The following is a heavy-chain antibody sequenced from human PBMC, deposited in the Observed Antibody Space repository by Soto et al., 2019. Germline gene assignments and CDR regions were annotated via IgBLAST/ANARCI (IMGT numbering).Heavy chain of an antibody. V-gene: IGHV4-31*11. CDR1: GGSIISADSY. CDR2: IAYSGDT. J-gene: IGHJ5*02. Sequence: SETLSLTCAVSGGSIISADSYWFWIRKHPGKGLAWIGYIAYSGDTHYNPSLRSRVTIPADTSENKVSLTLKSVTAADTSVYFCARDFERSAIGPWGQGTSVTVSS. D-gene: IGHD3-9*01. CDR3: ARDFERSAIGP.